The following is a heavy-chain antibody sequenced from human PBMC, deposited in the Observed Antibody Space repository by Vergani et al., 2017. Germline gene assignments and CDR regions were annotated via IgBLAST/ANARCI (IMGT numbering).Heavy chain of an antibody. CDR1: GYSISSGYY. CDR3: ARVMYRDEASTGYRLEGMDI. V-gene: IGHV4-61*01. CDR2: IYSTGST. Sequence: QVQLQESGPGLVKPSETLSLTCTVSGYSISSGYYWGWIRQSPGKGLEWIGYIYSTGSTNYNPSLNSRVTTSVDTSKNQFSLKLRSVTAADTAVYFCARVMYRDEASTGYRLEGMDIWGQGTTVTISS. J-gene: IGHJ6*02. D-gene: IGHD3-9*01.